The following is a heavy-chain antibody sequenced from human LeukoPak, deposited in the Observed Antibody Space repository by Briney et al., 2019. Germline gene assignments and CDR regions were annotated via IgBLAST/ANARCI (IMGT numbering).Heavy chain of an antibody. D-gene: IGHD5-24*01. Sequence: GGSLRLSCAASGFTFSSYSMNWVRQAPGKGLEWVSSISSSSSYIYYADSVKGRFTISRDNAKNSLYLQMNSLRAEDTAVYYCARDHRVEMATISAFDIWGQGTMVTVSS. CDR3: ARDHRVEMATISAFDI. CDR1: GFTFSSYS. CDR2: ISSSSSYI. J-gene: IGHJ3*02. V-gene: IGHV3-21*01.